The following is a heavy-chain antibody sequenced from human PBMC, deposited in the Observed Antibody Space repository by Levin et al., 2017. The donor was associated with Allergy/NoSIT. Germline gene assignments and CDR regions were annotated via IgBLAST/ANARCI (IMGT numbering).Heavy chain of an antibody. V-gene: IGHV3-30-3*01. CDR1: GFTFSTYT. J-gene: IGHJ3*02. CDR2: VSYDGSDN. D-gene: IGHD3-16*01. Sequence: GGFLRLSCAASGFTFSTYTLHWVRQAPGKGLEWVAVVSYDGSDNFYADSVKGRFTISRDNSKTTLYLQMNNLSAEDTAVYYCARARGGTFDIWGQGTMVTVSS. CDR3: ARARGGTFDI.